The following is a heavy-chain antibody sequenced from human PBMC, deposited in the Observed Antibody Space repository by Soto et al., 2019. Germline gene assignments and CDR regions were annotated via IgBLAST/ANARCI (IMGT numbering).Heavy chain of an antibody. J-gene: IGHJ5*02. CDR2: ISYDENKR. CDR1: GFTFRNYD. D-gene: IGHD5-18*01. Sequence: PGGSLRLSCAASGFTFRNYDMHWVRQAPGKGLEWVASISYDENKRYYTDSVQGRFTISRDNSKNTLYLQVNSLRAEDTAVYYCARAMDTAMASKDNWFDPWGQGT. V-gene: IGHV3-30-3*01. CDR3: ARAMDTAMASKDNWFDP.